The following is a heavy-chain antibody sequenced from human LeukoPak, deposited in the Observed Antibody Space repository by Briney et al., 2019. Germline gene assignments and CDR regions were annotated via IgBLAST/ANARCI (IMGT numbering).Heavy chain of an antibody. CDR1: GFTFSSYG. D-gene: IGHD6-6*01. Sequence: PGGSLRLSCAASGFTFSSYGMHWVRQAPGKGLEWVAVILSDGSKEFYTDSVKGRFTITRDNSKNTLYLQMNSLRAEDTAVYYCAKIAYSSSPYYFDYWGQGTLVTVSS. J-gene: IGHJ4*02. CDR2: ILSDGSKE. V-gene: IGHV3-30*19. CDR3: AKIAYSSSPYYFDY.